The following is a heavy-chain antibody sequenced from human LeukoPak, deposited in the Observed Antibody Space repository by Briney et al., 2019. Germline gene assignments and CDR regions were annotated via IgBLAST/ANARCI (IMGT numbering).Heavy chain of an antibody. CDR1: GGSFSSYY. CDR2: IYHSGST. Sequence: PSETLSLTCTVSGGSFSSYYWTWIRQPPGKGLEWIGYIYHSGSTYYNPSLKSRVTISVDRSKNQFSLKLSSVTAADTAVYYCARDRGLRSMPRAWFDPWGQGTLVTVSS. D-gene: IGHD2-15*01. CDR3: ARDRGLRSMPRAWFDP. J-gene: IGHJ5*02. V-gene: IGHV4-59*12.